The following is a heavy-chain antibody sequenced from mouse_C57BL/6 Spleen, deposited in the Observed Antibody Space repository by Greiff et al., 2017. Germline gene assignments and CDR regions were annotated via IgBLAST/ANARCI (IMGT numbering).Heavy chain of an antibody. CDR2: IDPSDSYT. Sequence: QVQLKQPGAELVMPGASVKLSCKASGYTFTSYWMHWVKHRPGQGLEWIGEIDPSDSYTNYNQKFKGKSTLTVDKSSSTSYMQLSSLTSEDSAVYYCARVDFITTVDYYAMDYWGQGTSVTVSS. V-gene: IGHV1-69*01. J-gene: IGHJ4*01. CDR3: ARVDFITTVDYYAMDY. CDR1: GYTFTSYW. D-gene: IGHD1-1*01.